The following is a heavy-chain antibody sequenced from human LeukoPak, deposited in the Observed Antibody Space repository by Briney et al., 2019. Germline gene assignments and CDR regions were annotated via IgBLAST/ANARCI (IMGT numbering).Heavy chain of an antibody. D-gene: IGHD3-22*01. CDR3: ARHVVYMWGYYYGRLDY. V-gene: IGHV4-34*01. Sequence: SETLSLTCAVYGGSFSGYYWSWIRQPPGKGLEWLGEINHSGSTNYNPSLKSRVTISVDTSKNQFSLKLSSVTAADTAVYYCARHVVYMWGYYYGRLDYWGQGTLVTVSS. CDR1: GGSFSGYY. J-gene: IGHJ4*02. CDR2: INHSGST.